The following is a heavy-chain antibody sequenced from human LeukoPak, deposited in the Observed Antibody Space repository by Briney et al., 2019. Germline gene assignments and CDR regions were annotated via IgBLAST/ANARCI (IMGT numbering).Heavy chain of an antibody. CDR1: GFTFSNAW. D-gene: IGHD3-3*01. Sequence: GGSLRLSCAASGFTFSNAWMSWVRQAPGKGLEWVGRIKSKTDGGTTDYAAPVKGRFTISRDDSKNTLYLQMNSLKTEDTAVYYCRAIFGVDTSRDFDYWGQGTLVTVSS. CDR2: IKSKTDGGTT. J-gene: IGHJ4*02. V-gene: IGHV3-15*01. CDR3: RAIFGVDTSRDFDY.